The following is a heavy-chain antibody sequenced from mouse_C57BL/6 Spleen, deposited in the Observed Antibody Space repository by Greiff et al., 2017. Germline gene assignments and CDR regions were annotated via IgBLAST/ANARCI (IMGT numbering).Heavy chain of an antibody. Sequence: VQLQQSGPELVKPGASVKISCKASGYTFTDYYMNWVKQSHGKSLEWIGDINPNNGGTSYNQKFKGKATLTVDKSSSTAYMELRSLTSEDSAVYYCARRVYYYGSSNYFDYWGQGTTLTVSS. CDR1: GYTFTDYY. CDR3: ARRVYYYGSSNYFDY. V-gene: IGHV1-26*01. D-gene: IGHD1-1*01. CDR2: INPNNGGT. J-gene: IGHJ2*01.